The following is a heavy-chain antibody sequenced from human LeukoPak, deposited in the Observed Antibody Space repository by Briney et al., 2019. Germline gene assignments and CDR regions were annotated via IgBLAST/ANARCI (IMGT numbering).Heavy chain of an antibody. CDR3: AKGTSLRLKDYYDSSGYYYFDY. D-gene: IGHD3-22*01. Sequence: GGSLRLSCAASGFTVSSNYMSWVRQAPGKGLEWVSAISGSGGSTYYADSVKGRFTISRDNSKNTLYLQMNSLRAEDTAVYYCAKGTSLRLKDYYDSSGYYYFDYWGQGTLVTVSS. CDR1: GFTVSSNY. CDR2: ISGSGGST. J-gene: IGHJ4*02. V-gene: IGHV3-23*01.